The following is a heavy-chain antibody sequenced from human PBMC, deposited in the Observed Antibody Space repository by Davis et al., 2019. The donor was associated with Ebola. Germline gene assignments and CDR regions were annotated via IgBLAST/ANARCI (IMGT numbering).Heavy chain of an antibody. Sequence: MPSETLSLTCTVSGDSISSGGYYWSWIRQHPGKGLEWIGHMFYRRSPSYNPSLTGRVTISVDTSKNQFSLRLSSVTVADTAVYYCARLHGGSHSLDYWGQGTLVTVSS. D-gene: IGHD1-26*01. V-gene: IGHV4-31*03. J-gene: IGHJ4*02. CDR1: GDSISSGGYY. CDR3: ARLHGGSHSLDY. CDR2: MFYRRSP.